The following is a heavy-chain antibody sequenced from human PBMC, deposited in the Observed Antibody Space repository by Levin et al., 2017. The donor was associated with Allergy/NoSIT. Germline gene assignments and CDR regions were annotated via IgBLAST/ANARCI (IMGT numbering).Heavy chain of an antibody. CDR3: ARDSLYSYGPGGAFDS. D-gene: IGHD5-18*01. Sequence: GGSLRLSCAASGFTFSSYGMHWVRQAPGKGLEWVAVIWYDGSNKYYADSVKGRFTISRDNSKNTLYLQMNSLRAEDTAVYYCARDSLYSYGPGGAFDSWGQGTMVTVSS. J-gene: IGHJ3*02. CDR1: GFTFSSYG. CDR2: IWYDGSNK. V-gene: IGHV3-33*01.